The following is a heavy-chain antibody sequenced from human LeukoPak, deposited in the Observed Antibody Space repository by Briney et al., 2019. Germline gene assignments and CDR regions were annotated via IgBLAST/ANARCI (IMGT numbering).Heavy chain of an antibody. CDR3: ARGGGVDTAMVTDY. V-gene: IGHV4-59*01. D-gene: IGHD5-18*01. CDR1: GGSISSYY. CDR2: IYYSGST. J-gene: IGHJ4*02. Sequence: SETLSLTCTVSGGSISSYYWSWIRQPPGKGLEWTGYIYYSGSTNYNPSLKSRVTISVDTSKNQFSLKLSSVTAADTAVYYCARGGGVDTAMVTDYWGQGTLVTVSS.